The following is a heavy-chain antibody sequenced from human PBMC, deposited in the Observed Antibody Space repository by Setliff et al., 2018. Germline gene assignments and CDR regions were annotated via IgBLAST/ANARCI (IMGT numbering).Heavy chain of an antibody. Sequence: LSLSCAGSGFTFSTYWMNWVRQVQGKGLVWVSRISPDGSVIDYADSVKGRFTISRDNAKNTVYLQMNSLGAEDTAIYYCARDRQGDGNYYMDVWGEGTTVTVSS. D-gene: IGHD1-1*01. J-gene: IGHJ6*03. CDR2: ISPDGSVI. CDR1: GFTFSTYW. V-gene: IGHV3-74*01. CDR3: ARDRQGDGNYYMDV.